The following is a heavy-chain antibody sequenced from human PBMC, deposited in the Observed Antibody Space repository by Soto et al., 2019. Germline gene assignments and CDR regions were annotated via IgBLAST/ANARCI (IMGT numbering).Heavy chain of an antibody. V-gene: IGHV1-18*01. Sequence: QVHLVQSGAEVKKPGASVKVSCKGSGYTFTSYGITWVRQAPGQGLEWMGWISAHNGNTDYAQKLQGRVTVTRDTTTGTAYMELRSLRSDDTAGYYCARGRDGDYWGQGALVTVSS. D-gene: IGHD6-6*01. J-gene: IGHJ4*02. CDR1: GYTFTSYG. CDR2: ISAHNGNT. CDR3: ARGRDGDY.